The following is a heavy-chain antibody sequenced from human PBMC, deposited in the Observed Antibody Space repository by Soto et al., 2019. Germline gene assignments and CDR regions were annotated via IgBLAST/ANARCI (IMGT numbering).Heavy chain of an antibody. CDR3: VKERSGWPD. J-gene: IGHJ4*02. Sequence: EVQLVESRGGLVQPGRSLRLSCAASGFTFDDYAMHWVRQAPGKGLEWVSGISWNSGSIGYADSVKGRFTISRDNAKNSLDLEMNSLRAEDTALYYCVKERSGWPDWGQGTLVTVFS. CDR2: ISWNSGSI. V-gene: IGHV3-9*01. D-gene: IGHD6-19*01. CDR1: GFTFDDYA.